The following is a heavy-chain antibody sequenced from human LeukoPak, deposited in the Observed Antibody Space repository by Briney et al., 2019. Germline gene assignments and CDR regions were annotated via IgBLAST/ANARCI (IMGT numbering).Heavy chain of an antibody. V-gene: IGHV3-66*01. D-gene: IGHD3-22*01. CDR3: ASSYYDSSGYYPFDY. CDR2: IYSGGTT. J-gene: IGHJ4*02. Sequence: PGGSLRLTCAASGFTVSSNYMSWVRQAPGKGLEWVSVIYSGGTTYYADSVKGRFTISRDNSKNTLYLQMNSLRVEDTAVYYCASSYYDSSGYYPFDYWGQGTLVTVSS. CDR1: GFTVSSNY.